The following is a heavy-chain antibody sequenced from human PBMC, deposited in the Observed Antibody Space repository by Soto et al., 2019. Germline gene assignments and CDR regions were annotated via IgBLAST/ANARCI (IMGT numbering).Heavy chain of an antibody. CDR3: ARVDYGDYGWYFDL. CDR2: IYSGGAT. D-gene: IGHD4-17*01. CDR1: GFTVTNKY. J-gene: IGHJ2*01. Sequence: EVQLVESGGNLIHPGGSLRLSCAASGFTVTNKYMTWVRQAPGQGLEWVSLIYSGGATSYADSVKVRFTISRDNCKEILYLQVNSLRAADTSVYYSARVDYGDYGWYFDLWGRGTLVTVSS. V-gene: IGHV3-53*01.